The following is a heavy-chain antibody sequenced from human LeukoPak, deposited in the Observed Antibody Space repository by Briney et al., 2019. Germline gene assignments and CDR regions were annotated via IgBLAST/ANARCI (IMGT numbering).Heavy chain of an antibody. CDR1: GGSISSGGYS. CDR3: ARSVSDAFDI. CDR2: IYHSGST. Sequence: SETLSLTCAVSGGSISSGGYSWSWIRQPPGKGLEWIGYIYHSGSTYYNPSLKSRVTISVDRSKNQFSLKLSSVTAADTAVYYCARSVSDAFDIWGQGTMVTVSS. V-gene: IGHV4-30-2*01. J-gene: IGHJ3*02.